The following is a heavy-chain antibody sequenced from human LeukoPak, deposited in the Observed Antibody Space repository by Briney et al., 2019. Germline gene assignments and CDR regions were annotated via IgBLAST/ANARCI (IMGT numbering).Heavy chain of an antibody. V-gene: IGHV1-69*05. J-gene: IGHJ4*02. Sequence: SVKVSCKASGGTFSSYAISWVRQAPGQGLEWMGGIIPIFGTANYAQSLQGRVTTTTDESTSTAYMELSSLRSEDTAVYYCASYYYDSSGYYGPLDYWGQGTLVTVSS. CDR2: IIPIFGTA. D-gene: IGHD3-22*01. CDR3: ASYYYDSSGYYGPLDY. CDR1: GGTFSSYA.